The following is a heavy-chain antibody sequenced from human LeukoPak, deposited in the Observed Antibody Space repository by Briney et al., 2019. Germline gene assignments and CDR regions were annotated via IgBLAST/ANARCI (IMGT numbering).Heavy chain of an antibody. CDR2: ISYDGSSK. CDR3: AKEIRWQNWFDP. J-gene: IGHJ5*02. Sequence: PGRSLTLSCAASGFIFGVYAMHWVRQAPGKGLEWVAVISYDGSSKYYADSVKGRFTISRDNSKNTLYLQMNSLRAEDTAVYYCAKEIRWQNWFDPWGQGTLVTVSS. D-gene: IGHD4-23*01. V-gene: IGHV3-30-3*01. CDR1: GFIFGVYA.